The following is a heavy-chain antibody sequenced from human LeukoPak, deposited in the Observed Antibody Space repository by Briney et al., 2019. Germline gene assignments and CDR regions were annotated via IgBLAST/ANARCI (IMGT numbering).Heavy chain of an antibody. CDR2: IYYSGST. D-gene: IGHD3-22*01. Sequence: SETLSLTRTVSGGSISSYYWSWIRQPPGKGLEWIGYIYYSGSTNYNPSLKSRVTISVDTSKNQFSLKLSSVTAADTAVYYCARVLYYYDSSGYYSSYYYYYYMDVWGKGTTVTISS. J-gene: IGHJ6*03. CDR1: GGSISSYY. V-gene: IGHV4-59*01. CDR3: ARVLYYYDSSGYYSSYYYYYYMDV.